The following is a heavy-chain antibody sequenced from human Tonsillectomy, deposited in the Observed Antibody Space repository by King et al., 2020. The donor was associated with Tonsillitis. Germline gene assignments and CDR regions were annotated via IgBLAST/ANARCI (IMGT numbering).Heavy chain of an antibody. CDR1: GGSISSSSYY. V-gene: IGHV4-39*01. CDR2: IYYSGST. D-gene: IGHD2-2*01. Sequence: PLQESGPGLVKPSETLSLTCTVSGGSISSSSYYWGWIRQPPGKGLEWIGSIYYSGSTYYNPSLKSRVTISVDTSKNQFSLKLSSVTAADTAVYYCARQAPYCSSTSCYTDAFDIWGQGTMVTVSS. J-gene: IGHJ3*02. CDR3: ARQAPYCSSTSCYTDAFDI.